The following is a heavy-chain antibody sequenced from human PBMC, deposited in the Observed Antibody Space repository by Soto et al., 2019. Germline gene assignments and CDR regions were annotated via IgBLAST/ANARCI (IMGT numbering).Heavy chain of an antibody. CDR3: ARGGGELLGY. Sequence: QVQLVQSGAEVKRPGTSVKLSCKAYGYNFNIYYMHWVRQAPGQGLEWMAILSPTGEIKSYAQKFQGRVTLTRDTSTTTVYMELSSLTSEDTAVYYCARGGGELLGYWGQGTLVTVSS. V-gene: IGHV1-46*02. D-gene: IGHD1-7*01. CDR2: LSPTGEIK. CDR1: GYNFNIYY. J-gene: IGHJ4*02.